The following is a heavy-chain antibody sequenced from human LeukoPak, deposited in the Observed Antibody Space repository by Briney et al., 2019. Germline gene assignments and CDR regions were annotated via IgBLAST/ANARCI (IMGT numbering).Heavy chain of an antibody. Sequence: SETLSLTRTVSGGSIRSYYWSWIRQPPGKGLEWIGYIYTSGSTNYNPSLKSRVTISVDTSKNQFSLKLSSVTAADTAVYYCARLGYYYDSSGYYPPKGNAFDIWGQGTMVTVSS. J-gene: IGHJ3*02. CDR1: GGSIRSYY. CDR3: ARLGYYYDSSGYYPPKGNAFDI. D-gene: IGHD3-22*01. CDR2: IYTSGST. V-gene: IGHV4-4*09.